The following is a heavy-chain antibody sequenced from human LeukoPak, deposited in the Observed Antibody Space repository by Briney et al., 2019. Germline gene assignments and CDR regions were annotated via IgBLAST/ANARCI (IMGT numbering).Heavy chain of an antibody. Sequence: GGPLRLSCAASGFTFSDYSMNWVRQAPGKGLEWVSYISTSSNYIYYADSVKGRFTISRDNAKNSLYLQMNSLRAEDTAVYYCARGAYNSAGTHEKWGQGTLVTVSS. CDR2: ISTSSNYI. CDR1: GFTFSDYS. V-gene: IGHV3-21*01. J-gene: IGHJ4*02. CDR3: ARGAYNSAGTHEK. D-gene: IGHD3-22*01.